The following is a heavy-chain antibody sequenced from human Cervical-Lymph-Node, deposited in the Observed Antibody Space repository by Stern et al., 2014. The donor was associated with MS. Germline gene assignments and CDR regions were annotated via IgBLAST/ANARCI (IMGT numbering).Heavy chain of an antibody. CDR3: ARAFGPYGYGNYFDL. J-gene: IGHJ4*02. Sequence: QLQLQESGPGLVKPSQTLSLTCTVSGGSISSANYYWNWIRQYPGKGLEWFGYIHYSGTTHYNPSLKSRITMSVDTSENQFSLTLTSVTAADTALYYCARAFGPYGYGNYFDLWGQGNLVTVSS. CDR2: IHYSGTT. CDR1: GGSISSANYY. V-gene: IGHV4-31*03. D-gene: IGHD5-18*01.